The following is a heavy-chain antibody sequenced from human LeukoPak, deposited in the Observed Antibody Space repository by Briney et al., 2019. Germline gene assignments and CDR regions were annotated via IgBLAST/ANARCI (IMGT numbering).Heavy chain of an antibody. CDR1: GYTLTDLS. CDR3: ATRGSYGSGSYPYYFDY. Sequence: ASVKVSCKVSGYTLTDLSMHWVRQAPGKGLEWMGGFDPEDGETIYAQKFQGRVTMTEDTSTDTAYMELSSLRSEDTAVYYCATRGSYGSGSYPYYFDYCGQGTLVTVSS. J-gene: IGHJ4*02. CDR2: FDPEDGET. D-gene: IGHD3-10*01. V-gene: IGHV1-24*01.